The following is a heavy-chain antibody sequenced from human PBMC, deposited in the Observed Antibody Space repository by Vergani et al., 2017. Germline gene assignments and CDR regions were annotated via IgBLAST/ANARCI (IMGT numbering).Heavy chain of an antibody. J-gene: IGHJ5*02. V-gene: IGHV1-18*01. CDR1: GYTFTSYG. CDR2: ISAYNGNT. CDR3: AGGDYDFWSSYGWFDP. D-gene: IGHD3-3*01. Sequence: QVQLVQSGAEVKKPGASVKVSCKASGYTFTSYGISWVRQAPGQGLEWMGWISAYNGNTNYAQKLQGRVTMTTDTSTSTAYMTLRSRSPDDTAVYYCAGGDYDFWSSYGWFDPGGGGTLVTVSS.